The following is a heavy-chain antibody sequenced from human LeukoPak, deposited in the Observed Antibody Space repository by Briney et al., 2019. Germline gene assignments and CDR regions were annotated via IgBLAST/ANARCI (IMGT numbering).Heavy chain of an antibody. D-gene: IGHD6-19*01. CDR2: ISSSSSYI. CDR3: ARYREAVAGTDFDY. V-gene: IGHV3-21*01. J-gene: IGHJ4*02. Sequence: PGGSLRLSCAASGFTFSSYSMNWVRQAPGKGLEWVSSISSSSSYIYYADSVKGRFTISRDNAKNLLYLQMNSLRAEDTAVYYCARYREAVAGTDFDYWGQGTLVTVSS. CDR1: GFTFSSYS.